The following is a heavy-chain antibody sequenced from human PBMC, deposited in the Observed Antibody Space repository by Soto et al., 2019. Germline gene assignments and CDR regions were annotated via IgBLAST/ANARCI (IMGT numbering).Heavy chain of an antibody. CDR2: IYPGDSDT. CDR3: AREGSGPTMVRGVMSAFDI. Sequence: EVQLVQSGAEVKKPGESLKISCKGSGYSFTSYWIGWVRQMPGKGLEWMGIIYPGDSDTRYSPSFQGQVTISADKSISTAYLQWSSLKASDTAMYYCAREGSGPTMVRGVMSAFDIWGQGTMVTVSS. D-gene: IGHD3-10*01. V-gene: IGHV5-51*03. CDR1: GYSFTSYW. J-gene: IGHJ3*02.